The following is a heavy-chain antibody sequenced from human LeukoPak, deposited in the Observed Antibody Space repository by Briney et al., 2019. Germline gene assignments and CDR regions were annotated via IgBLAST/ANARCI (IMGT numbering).Heavy chain of an antibody. CDR1: GFTFSKFW. D-gene: IGHD1-1*01. Sequence: PGGSLRLSCLVSGFTFSKFWMSWVRQAPGRGLEWVANIHPEGNEKYHVESVKGRFTISRDNAKNLLFLQKNGLRVEDTAVYYGARGDDFAGDHWGQGTLVTVSS. J-gene: IGHJ4*02. V-gene: IGHV3-7*04. CDR3: ARGDDFAGDH. CDR2: IHPEGNEK.